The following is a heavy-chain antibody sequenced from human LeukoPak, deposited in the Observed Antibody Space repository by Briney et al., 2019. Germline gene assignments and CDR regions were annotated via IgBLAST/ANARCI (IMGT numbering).Heavy chain of an antibody. CDR2: IYPGDSDT. J-gene: IGHJ4*02. D-gene: IGHD6-13*01. CDR3: ASSEYSSSWYSYYPLAGPIDY. CDR1: GYSFTSYW. V-gene: IGHV5-51*01. Sequence: GESLKISCKGSGYSFTSYWIGWVRQMPGKGLEWMGIIYPGDSDTRYSPSFQGQVTISADKSISTAYLQWSSLKASATAMYYCASSEYSSSWYSYYPLAGPIDYWGQGTLVTVSS.